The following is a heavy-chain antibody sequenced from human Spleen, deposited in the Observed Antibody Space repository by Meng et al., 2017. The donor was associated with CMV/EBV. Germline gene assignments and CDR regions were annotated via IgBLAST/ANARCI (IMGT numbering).Heavy chain of an antibody. D-gene: IGHD3-16*01. CDR3: VRGIMTSLYYFDC. Sequence: SETLSLTCSVFGDTISSGNYYWSWIRQPPGKGLEWIGYIYYSGRPYYNPSLKSRVTILVDTSKNQFSLKLSSMSVADTAVHFCVRGIMTSLYYFDCWGQGTLVTVSS. V-gene: IGHV4-30-4*02. CDR2: IYYSGRP. CDR1: GDTISSGNYY. J-gene: IGHJ4*02.